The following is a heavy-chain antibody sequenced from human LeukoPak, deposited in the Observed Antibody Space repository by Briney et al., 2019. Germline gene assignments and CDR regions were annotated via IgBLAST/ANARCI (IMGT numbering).Heavy chain of an antibody. CDR1: GFTFSNYW. Sequence: GGSLRLSCAASGFTFSNYWMTWVRQAPGKGLEWVAHINQDGSEEHYMDSVKSRFTISRDNAKNSLSLQMNSLRAEDTAVYYCVRDGGVSGYDLLDYWGQGTLVTVS. D-gene: IGHD5-12*01. V-gene: IGHV3-7*01. CDR2: INQDGSEE. CDR3: VRDGGVSGYDLLDY. J-gene: IGHJ4*02.